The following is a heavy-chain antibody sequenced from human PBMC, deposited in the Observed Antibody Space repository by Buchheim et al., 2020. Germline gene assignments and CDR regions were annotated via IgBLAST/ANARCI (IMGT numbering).Heavy chain of an antibody. CDR2: IRQAGSER. CDR1: GFTFSDYW. Sequence: EVQLVETGGGLVQPGGSLRLSCAGSGFTFSDYWMTWVRQAPGKGLEWVANIRQAGSERYYVDSVKGRFTISRDNAKKSMFLQMNSLRAEDTAVYFCARVLTEWLLGNWGQGTL. V-gene: IGHV3-7*01. CDR3: ARVLTEWLLGN. J-gene: IGHJ4*02. D-gene: IGHD3-3*01.